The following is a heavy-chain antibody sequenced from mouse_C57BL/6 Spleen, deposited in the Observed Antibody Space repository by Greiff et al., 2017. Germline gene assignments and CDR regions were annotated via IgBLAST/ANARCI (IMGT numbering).Heavy chain of an antibody. CDR3: ARSFATVVPQGYFDV. CDR1: GYTFTSYW. V-gene: IGHV1-64*01. D-gene: IGHD1-1*01. Sequence: QVQLQQPGAELVKPGASVKLSCKASGYTFTSYWMHWVKQRPGQGLEWIGMIHPNSGSTKYNEKFKSKATLTVDKSSSTAYMQLSSPASEDSAVYYCARSFATVVPQGYFDVWGTGTTVTVSS. J-gene: IGHJ1*03. CDR2: IHPNSGST.